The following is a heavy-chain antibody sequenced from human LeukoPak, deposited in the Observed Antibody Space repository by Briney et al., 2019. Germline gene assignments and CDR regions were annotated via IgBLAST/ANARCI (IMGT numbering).Heavy chain of an antibody. J-gene: IGHJ6*01. CDR1: GFTFSSYE. CDR3: ARVVWYDCDRGVDV. CDR2: ISSSGNTI. V-gene: IGHV3-48*03. D-gene: IGHD1-20*01. Sequence: GGSLRLSCAASGFTFSSYEMNGVRQAPGKGLEWVSYISSSGNTIYYADSVKGRFTISRDNPKNSLYLQMNSMRAEDTALYYCARVVWYDCDRGVDVWGQGNTVPVSS.